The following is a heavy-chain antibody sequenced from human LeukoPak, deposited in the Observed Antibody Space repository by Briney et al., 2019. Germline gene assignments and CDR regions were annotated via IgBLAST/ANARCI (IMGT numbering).Heavy chain of an antibody. Sequence: PGGSLRLSCAASGFTVSSNYMSWVRQAPGKGLEWVSVIYSGGSTYYADSVKGRFTISRDNSKNTLYLQMNSLRAEDTAVYYCAREARDYYDSSGYSVYWGQGTLVTVSS. CDR2: IYSGGST. CDR1: GFTVSSNY. V-gene: IGHV3-66*01. CDR3: AREARDYYDSSGYSVY. D-gene: IGHD3-22*01. J-gene: IGHJ4*02.